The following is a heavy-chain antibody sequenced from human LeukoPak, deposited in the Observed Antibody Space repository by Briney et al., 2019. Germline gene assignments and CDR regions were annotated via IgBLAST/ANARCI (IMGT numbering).Heavy chain of an antibody. J-gene: IGHJ5*02. CDR2: TYYRSTWYN. CDR3: ARRLTQYDCFDP. CDR1: GDSVSSNSVT. D-gene: IGHD2-2*01. Sequence: SQTLSLTCAISGDSVSSNSVTWNWIRQSPSRGLEWLGRTYYRSTWYNDYAVSVRGRITVNPDTSTNQFSLHLNSVTPEDTAVYYCARRLTQYDCFDPWGQGILVTVSP. V-gene: IGHV6-1*01.